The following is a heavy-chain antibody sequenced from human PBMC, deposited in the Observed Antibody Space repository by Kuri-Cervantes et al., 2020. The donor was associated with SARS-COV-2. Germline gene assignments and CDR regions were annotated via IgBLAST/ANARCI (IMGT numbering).Heavy chain of an antibody. V-gene: IGHV1-24*01. D-gene: IGHD1-26*01. Sequence: ASVKVSCKVSGYTLTELSMHWVRQVPGKGLEWMGGFDPEDGETIYAQRFQDRVTITGDTSTTTVYMELSSLTSDDTAVYYCARERPESYCFDPWGQGTLVTVSS. CDR3: ARERPESYCFDP. CDR2: FDPEDGET. J-gene: IGHJ5*02. CDR1: GYTLTELS.